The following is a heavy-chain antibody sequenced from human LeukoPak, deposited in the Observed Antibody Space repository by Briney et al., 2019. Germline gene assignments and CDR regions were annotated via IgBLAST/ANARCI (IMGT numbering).Heavy chain of an antibody. CDR1: GDSITSSGYY. CDR3: AREVPIVRGLRWDY. V-gene: IGHV4-61*08. D-gene: IGHD3-10*01. J-gene: IGHJ4*02. Sequence: SETLSLTCTVSGDSITSSGYYWGWIRQPPGKGLEWIGYIYYSGSTNCNPSLKSRVTISIDTSKNQFSLKLRSVTAADTAVYYCAREVPIVRGLRWDYWGQGTLVTVSS. CDR2: IYYSGST.